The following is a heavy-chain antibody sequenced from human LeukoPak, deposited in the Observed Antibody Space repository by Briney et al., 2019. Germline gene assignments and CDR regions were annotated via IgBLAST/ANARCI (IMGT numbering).Heavy chain of an antibody. Sequence: GGSLRLSCAASGFTFSSHAMSWVRQAPGKGLEWVSTISNSGGSTYYADSVKGRFTISRDNSKNTLYLQMNSLRAEDTAVYYCARSSGYGYFDYWGQGALVTVSS. CDR2: ISNSGGST. D-gene: IGHD5-12*01. J-gene: IGHJ4*02. V-gene: IGHV3-23*01. CDR3: ARSSGYGYFDY. CDR1: GFTFSSHA.